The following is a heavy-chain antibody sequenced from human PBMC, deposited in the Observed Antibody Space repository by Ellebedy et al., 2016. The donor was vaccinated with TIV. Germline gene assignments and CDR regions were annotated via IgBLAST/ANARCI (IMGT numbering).Heavy chain of an antibody. CDR2: ISWNSGSI. CDR3: AKVTYSSGWFGT. D-gene: IGHD6-19*01. V-gene: IGHV3-9*01. CDR1: GFTFDDYA. J-gene: IGHJ5*02. Sequence: SLKISCAASGFTFDDYAMHWVRQAPGKGLEWVSGISWNSGSIGYADSVKGRFTISRDNAKNSLYLQMNSLRAEDTALYYCAKVTYSSGWFGTWGQGTLVTVSS.